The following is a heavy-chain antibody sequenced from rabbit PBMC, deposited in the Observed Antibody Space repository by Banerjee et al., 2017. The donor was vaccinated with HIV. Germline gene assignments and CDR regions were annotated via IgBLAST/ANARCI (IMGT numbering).Heavy chain of an antibody. CDR3: AREDSDDTYGHPTDL. D-gene: IGHD6-1*01. CDR1: GIDFNGYY. V-gene: IGHV1S40*01. Sequence: QSLEESGGDLVKPGASLTLTCTGSGIDFNGYYMCWVRQAPGKGLEWIACIYDGYSVARWAKGRFTISKTSSTTVTLQMTSLTAADTATYFCAREDSDDTYGHPTDLWGPGTLVTVS. J-gene: IGHJ4*01. CDR2: IYDGYSV.